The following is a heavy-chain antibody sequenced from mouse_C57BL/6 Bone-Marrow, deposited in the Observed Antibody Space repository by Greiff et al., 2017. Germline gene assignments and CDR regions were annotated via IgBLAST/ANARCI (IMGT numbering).Heavy chain of an antibody. V-gene: IGHV10-1*01. Sequence: EVQLVESGGGLVQPKGSLKLSCAASGFSFNTYAMNWVRQAPGKGLEWVARIRSKSNNYATYYADSVKYRFTISRDDSESMLYLQMNNLKTEDTAMYYGVRHRPCYDYDAMDYWGQGTSVTVSS. J-gene: IGHJ4*01. D-gene: IGHD2-10*01. CDR2: IRSKSNNYAT. CDR3: VRHRPCYDYDAMDY. CDR1: GFSFNTYA.